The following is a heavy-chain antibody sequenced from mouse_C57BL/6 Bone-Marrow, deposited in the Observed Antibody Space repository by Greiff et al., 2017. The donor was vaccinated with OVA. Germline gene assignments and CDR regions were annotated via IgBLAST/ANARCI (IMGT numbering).Heavy chain of an antibody. CDR3: TNGNRYAMDY. CDR2: IDPENGDT. J-gene: IGHJ4*01. Sequence: VQLQQSGAELVRPGASVKLSCTASGFNIKDDYMHWVKQRPEQGLEWIGWIDPENGDTEYASKFQGKATITADTSSNTAYLQLSSLTSEDTAVYYCTNGNRYAMDYWGQGTSVTVSS. CDR1: GFNIKDDY. V-gene: IGHV14-4*01. D-gene: IGHD2-1*01.